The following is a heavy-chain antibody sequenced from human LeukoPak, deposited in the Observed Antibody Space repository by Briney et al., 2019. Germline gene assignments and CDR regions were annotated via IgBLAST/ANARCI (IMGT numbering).Heavy chain of an antibody. CDR3: ASYVDTAMGFIDY. CDR1: GFTFSSYE. V-gene: IGHV3-48*03. Sequence: GGSLRLSCAASGFTFSSYEMNWVRQAPGKGLEWVSYISSSGSTIYYADSVKGRFTISRDNAKNSLYLQMNSLRAEDTAVYYCASYVDTAMGFIDYWGQGTLVTVSS. J-gene: IGHJ4*02. D-gene: IGHD5-18*01. CDR2: ISSSGSTI.